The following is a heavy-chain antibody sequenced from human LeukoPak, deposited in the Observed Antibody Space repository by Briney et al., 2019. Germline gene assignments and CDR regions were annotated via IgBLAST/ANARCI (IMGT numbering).Heavy chain of an antibody. Sequence: ASVKVSCKASGYTFTGYYMHWVRQAPGQGLEWMGWINPNSGGTNYAQKFQGRVTMTRDTSISTAYMELSRLRSDDTAVYYCARASTRRITMIPPPRHYYYMDVWGKGTTVTVSS. V-gene: IGHV1-2*02. CDR2: INPNSGGT. J-gene: IGHJ6*03. D-gene: IGHD3-22*01. CDR1: GYTFTGYY. CDR3: ARASTRRITMIPPPRHYYYMDV.